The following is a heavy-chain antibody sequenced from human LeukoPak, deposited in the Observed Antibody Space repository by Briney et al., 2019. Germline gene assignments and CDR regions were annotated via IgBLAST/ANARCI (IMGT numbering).Heavy chain of an antibody. CDR1: GFTVSSYS. V-gene: IGHV3-21*01. J-gene: IGHJ3*02. CDR2: ISSSSCV. D-gene: IGHD6-6*01. Sequence: PGGSLRLSCAASGFTVSSYSMNWVRQPPGKGLEWVSSISSSSCVFYADSVKGRFTISRDNARKSLYLQMNSLRAEDTAVYYCARDRPGFLGTFDIWGQGTMVTVSS. CDR3: ARDRPGFLGTFDI.